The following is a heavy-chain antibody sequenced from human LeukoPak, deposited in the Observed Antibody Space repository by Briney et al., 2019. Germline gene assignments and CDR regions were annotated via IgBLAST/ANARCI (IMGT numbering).Heavy chain of an antibody. V-gene: IGHV1-2*02. CDR2: INPNSGGT. CDR3: ARAAITMVRGVTNWFDP. Sequence: ASVKVSCKASGYTFTGYYMHWVRQAPGQGLEWMGWINPNSGGTNYAQKFQGRVTMTRDTSISTAYMELSRLRSDDTAVYYCARAAITMVRGVTNWFDPWGQGTLVTVSS. CDR1: GYTFTGYY. D-gene: IGHD3-10*01. J-gene: IGHJ5*02.